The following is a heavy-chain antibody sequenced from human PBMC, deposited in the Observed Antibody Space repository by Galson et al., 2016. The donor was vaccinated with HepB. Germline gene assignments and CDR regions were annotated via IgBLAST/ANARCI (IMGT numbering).Heavy chain of an antibody. D-gene: IGHD3-10*01. V-gene: IGHV4-59*01. CDR3: ARSPSMIRGVILDS. CDR2: IYYSGST. CDR1: GGSLSSYY. J-gene: IGHJ4*02. Sequence: ETLSLTCTVSGGSLSSYYWSWIRQPPGKGLEWIGYIYYSGSTNYNPSLKSRVTISIDTSKNQFSLKLSSVTAADTAMYYCARSPSMIRGVILDSWGQGTLVTVAT.